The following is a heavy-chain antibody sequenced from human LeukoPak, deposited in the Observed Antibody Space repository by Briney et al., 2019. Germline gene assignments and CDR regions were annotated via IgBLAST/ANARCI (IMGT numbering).Heavy chain of an antibody. D-gene: IGHD5-18*01. Sequence: GGSLKLSCAASGFTFSASAIHWVRQASGRGLEWVGRIRTKTDNYATTYAASMKGRFTFSRDDSKNTAYLQMNSLETEDTAVYYCAKDKGSIQKRGYSYGGFDYWGQGTLVTVSS. CDR2: IRTKTDNYAT. CDR1: GFTFSASA. V-gene: IGHV3-73*01. J-gene: IGHJ4*02. CDR3: AKDKGSIQKRGYSYGGFDY.